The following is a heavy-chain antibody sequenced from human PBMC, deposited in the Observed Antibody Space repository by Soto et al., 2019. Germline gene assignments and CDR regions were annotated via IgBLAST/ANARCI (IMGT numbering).Heavy chain of an antibody. CDR1: GFTFSSYW. V-gene: IGHV3-7*01. D-gene: IGHD6-19*01. CDR3: ARGGPYGSDWSDGKKAFDI. CDR2: IKQDGSEK. J-gene: IGHJ3*02. Sequence: EVQLVESGGGLVQPGGSLRLSCAASGFTFSSYWMSWVRQAPGKGLEWVANIKQDGSEKYYVDSVKGRFTISRDNAKNQMYLQMKSMRAEDTDVDDCARGGPYGSDWSDGKKAFDIWGQGTMVTVSS.